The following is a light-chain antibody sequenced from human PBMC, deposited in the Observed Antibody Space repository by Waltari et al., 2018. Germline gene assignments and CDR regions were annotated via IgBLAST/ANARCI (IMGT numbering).Light chain of an antibody. Sequence: DIQMTQSPSSLSASVGEKVAITCRASQSMSTWLAWFQLKPGNAPKLLIYKASNLESGVPSRFRGSGSGTEFTLTISSLLPEDFATYYCQQYNSDSHSFGQGTRLEIK. CDR1: QSMSTW. V-gene: IGKV1-5*03. CDR3: QQYNSDSHS. CDR2: KAS. J-gene: IGKJ2*01.